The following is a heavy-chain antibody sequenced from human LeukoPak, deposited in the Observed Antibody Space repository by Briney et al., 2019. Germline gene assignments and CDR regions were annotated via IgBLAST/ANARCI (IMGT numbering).Heavy chain of an antibody. CDR1: GFTFSSYA. V-gene: IGHV3-64D*09. CDR2: VSSEGRTT. Sequence: GGSLRLSCSVSGFTFSSYAMHWVRQAPGKGLEYVPSVSSEGRTTYYPDSVKGRFTISRDNSKNTLHLHMSSLRAEDTAVYYCVKDRYVDYWGQGTLVTVSS. CDR3: VKDRYVDY. J-gene: IGHJ4*02. D-gene: IGHD3-16*01.